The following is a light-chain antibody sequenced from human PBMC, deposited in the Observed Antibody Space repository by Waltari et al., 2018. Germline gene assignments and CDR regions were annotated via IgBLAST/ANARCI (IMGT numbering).Light chain of an antibody. CDR2: DGN. CDR3: CSYAGSAVSV. V-gene: IGLV2-23*01. CDR1: SSDIGNYNL. J-gene: IGLJ3*02. Sequence: QSALTQTATVSGSPGQSITISCSGTSSDIGNYNLVSWYQQHPGKAPTLIIYDGNKRPSGVSHRFSGSKSGTTAFLTVSGLQTADEADYYCCSYAGSAVSVFGGGTKLTV.